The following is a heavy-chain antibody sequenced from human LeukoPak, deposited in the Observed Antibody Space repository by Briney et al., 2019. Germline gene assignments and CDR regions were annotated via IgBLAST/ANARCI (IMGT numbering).Heavy chain of an antibody. Sequence: GGSLRLSCAASGFTFSSYSMNWVRQAPRKGLEWISYISSSSSTIYYADSVKGRFTISRDNAKNSLYLQMNSLRAEDTAVYYCARAPLGCGGDCPFDYWGQGTLVTVSS. CDR3: ARAPLGCGGDCPFDY. D-gene: IGHD2-21*02. V-gene: IGHV3-48*04. CDR2: ISSSSSTI. J-gene: IGHJ4*02. CDR1: GFTFSSYS.